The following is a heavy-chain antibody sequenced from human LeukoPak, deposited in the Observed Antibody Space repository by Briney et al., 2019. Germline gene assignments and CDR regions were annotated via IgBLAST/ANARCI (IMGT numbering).Heavy chain of an antibody. J-gene: IGHJ4*02. V-gene: IGHV3-23*01. Sequence: PGGSLRLSCAASGFTFSSYTMSWVRQAPGKGLEWVSTITTSDGNTYYADFVKGRFTASRDNSKNTLFLQMNSLGAEDTAVYYCAKDGGLWVSAHWGDSWGRGTLVTVSS. CDR1: GFTFSSYT. CDR2: ITTSDGNT. D-gene: IGHD7-27*01. CDR3: AKDGGLWVSAHWGDS.